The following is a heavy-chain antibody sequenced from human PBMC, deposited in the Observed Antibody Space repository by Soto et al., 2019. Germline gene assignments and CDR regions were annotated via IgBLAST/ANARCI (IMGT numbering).Heavy chain of an antibody. CDR2: ISGSGWQT. CDR1: GFTFNSYA. J-gene: IGHJ4*02. V-gene: IGHV3-23*01. CDR3: AKGRYFNASGGCANF. D-gene: IGHD3-9*01. Sequence: EVRLMESGGGFLQPGGSQRLSCVASGFTFNSYAMSWVRQTPGKGLEWVSAISGSGWQTYYAQSVQGRLTISRDNSKTTVYLHMIRLRAEDSGIYYCAKGRYFNASGGCANFWGRGTLVTVS.